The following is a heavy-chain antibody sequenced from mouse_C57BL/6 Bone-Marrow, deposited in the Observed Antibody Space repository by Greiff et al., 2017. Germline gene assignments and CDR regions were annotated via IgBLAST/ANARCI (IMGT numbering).Heavy chain of an antibody. CDR3: ARHLYYSNAWFAY. V-gene: IGHV1-59*01. CDR1: GYTFTSYW. D-gene: IGHD2-5*01. CDR2: IDPSDSYT. Sequence: QVQLQQPGAELVRPGTSVKLSCKASGYTFTSYWMHWVKQRPGQGLEWIGVIDPSDSYTNYNQKFKGKATLTVDTSSSTAYMQLSSLTSEDSAVYYCARHLYYSNAWFAYWGQGTLVTVSA. J-gene: IGHJ3*01.